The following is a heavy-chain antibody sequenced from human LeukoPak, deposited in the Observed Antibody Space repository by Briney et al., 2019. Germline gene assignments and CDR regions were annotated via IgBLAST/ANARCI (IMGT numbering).Heavy chain of an antibody. V-gene: IGHV1-69*05. CDR1: GGTFSSYA. D-gene: IGHD3-22*01. J-gene: IGHJ1*01. CDR3: ARVSYYYDSSGYYYPVPEYFQH. CDR2: IIPIFGTA. Sequence: SVKVSCKASGGTFSSYATSWVRQAPGQGLEWMGGIIPIFGTANYAQKFQGRVTITTDESTSTAYMELSSLRSEDTAVYYCARVSYYYDSSGYYYPVPEYFQHWGQGTLVTVSS.